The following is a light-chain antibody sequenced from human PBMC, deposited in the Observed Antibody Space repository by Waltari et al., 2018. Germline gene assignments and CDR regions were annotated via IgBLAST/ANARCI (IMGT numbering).Light chain of an antibody. Sequence: DIVMTQSPDSLAVSLGERATFNCKSSQSVLYSSNNKNYLAWYQQKPGQPPKLLIYGASTRGSGVPDRFSGSGSGTDFTLTISSLQAEDVAVYYCQQYLTSSWTFGQGTKVEIK. CDR2: GAS. J-gene: IGKJ1*01. V-gene: IGKV4-1*01. CDR3: QQYLTSSWT. CDR1: QSVLYSSNNKNY.